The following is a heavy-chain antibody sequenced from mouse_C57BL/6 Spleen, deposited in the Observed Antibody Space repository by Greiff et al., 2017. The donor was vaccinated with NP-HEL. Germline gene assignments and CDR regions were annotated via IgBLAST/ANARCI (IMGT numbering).Heavy chain of an antibody. D-gene: IGHD1-1*01. CDR1: GFTFSDYG. CDR3: ARPRYYGSSFYFDY. CDR2: ISSGSSTI. J-gene: IGHJ2*01. V-gene: IGHV5-17*01. Sequence: EVMLVESGGGLVKPGGSLKLSCAASGFTFSDYGMHWVRQAPEKGLEWVAYISSGSSTIYYADTVKGRITISRDNAKNTLFLQMTSLRSEDTAMYYCARPRYYGSSFYFDYWGQGTTLTVSS.